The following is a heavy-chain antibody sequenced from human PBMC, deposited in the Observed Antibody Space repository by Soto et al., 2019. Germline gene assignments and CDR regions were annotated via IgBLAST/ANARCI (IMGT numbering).Heavy chain of an antibody. CDR2: IYPGDSDT. Sequence: GESLKISCKGSGYTFTDYWIGWVRQLPGKGLEWMGIIYPGDSDTRYSPSFQGHVTITVDKSTSTAYLQWNTLKASDTAVYYCASRYCSSTSCYYYYGMDVWGQGTTVTVSS. D-gene: IGHD2-2*01. J-gene: IGHJ6*02. CDR3: ASRYCSSTSCYYYYGMDV. CDR1: GYTFTDYW. V-gene: IGHV5-51*01.